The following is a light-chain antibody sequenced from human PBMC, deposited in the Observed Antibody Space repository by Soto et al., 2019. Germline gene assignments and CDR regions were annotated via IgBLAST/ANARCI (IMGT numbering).Light chain of an antibody. CDR3: QQYNTYSRLT. J-gene: IGKJ4*01. CDR1: QSISSW. CDR2: EAS. Sequence: DIQMTQSPSTLSASVGDRVTITCRASQSISSWLAWYQQKPGIAPKLLIYEASNLESGAPSRFSGSGSGTEFTLTISSLQPDDFATYYCQQYNTYSRLTFGGGTKVEIK. V-gene: IGKV1-5*03.